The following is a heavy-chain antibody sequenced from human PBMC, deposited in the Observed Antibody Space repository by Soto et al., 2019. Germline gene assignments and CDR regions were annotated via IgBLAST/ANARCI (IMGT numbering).Heavy chain of an antibody. D-gene: IGHD4-17*01. CDR3: ARPASTVTTQFDY. Sequence: ESGGGVVQPGRSLRLSCAASGFTFSSYGMHWVRQAPGKGLEWVAVIWYDGSNKYYADSVKGRFTISRDNSKNTLYLQMNSLRAEDTAVYYCARPASTVTTQFDYWGQGTLVTVSS. CDR1: GFTFSSYG. CDR2: IWYDGSNK. J-gene: IGHJ4*02. V-gene: IGHV3-33*01.